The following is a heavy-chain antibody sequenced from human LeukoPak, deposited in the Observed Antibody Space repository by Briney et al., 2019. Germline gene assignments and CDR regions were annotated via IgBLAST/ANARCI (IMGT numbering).Heavy chain of an antibody. CDR2: IKRDGSEK. V-gene: IGHV3-7*01. CDR3: ARDDPYYYYGMDV. J-gene: IGHJ6*02. CDR1: GFTFNSYW. Sequence: GGSLRLSCAASGFTFNSYWMNWVRQAPGKGLEWVANIKRDGSEKYYVDSVKGRFTISRDNAKNSLYLQMNSLRAEDTAVYYCARDDPYYYYGMDVWGQGTTVTVSS.